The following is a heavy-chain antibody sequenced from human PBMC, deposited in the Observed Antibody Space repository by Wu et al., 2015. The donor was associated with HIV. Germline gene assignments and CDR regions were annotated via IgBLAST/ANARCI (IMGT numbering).Heavy chain of an antibody. D-gene: IGHD3-10*01. Sequence: QVQLVQSGAEVRKPGASVKVSCKASGYTFTGYQIHWVRQAPGQGLEWMGWINPKSGGTHYAQKFQGRVTMTRDTSISTAYVELSRLRSDDTAVYFCARGTHYYGSGSYLFWGQGTLVTVSS. J-gene: IGHJ4*02. CDR2: INPKSGGT. CDR3: ARGTHYYGSGSYLF. CDR1: GYTFTGYQ. V-gene: IGHV1-2*02.